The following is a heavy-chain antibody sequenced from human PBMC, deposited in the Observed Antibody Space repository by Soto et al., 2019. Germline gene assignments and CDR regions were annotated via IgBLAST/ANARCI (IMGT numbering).Heavy chain of an antibody. CDR2: ISAYNGNT. Sequence: GASVKVSCKASGYTFTSYGISWVRQAPGQGLEWMGWISAYNGNTNYAQKLQGRVTMTTDTSTSTAYMELRSLRSDDTAVYYCARSNQYDYIWGSYRYTGPDYWGQGTLVTVSS. V-gene: IGHV1-18*01. CDR1: GYTFTSYG. J-gene: IGHJ4*02. D-gene: IGHD3-16*02. CDR3: ARSNQYDYIWGSYRYTGPDY.